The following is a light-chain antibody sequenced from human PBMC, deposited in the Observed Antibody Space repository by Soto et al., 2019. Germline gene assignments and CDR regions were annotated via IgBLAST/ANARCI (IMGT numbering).Light chain of an antibody. CDR2: EAS. CDR1: QGIAGS. V-gene: IGKV1-5*03. Sequence: IQLTQSPSFLSASVGDRVTITCRASQGIAGSLAWFQQKAGKAPKLLIYEASRLESGVPSRISGSGSGTEFTLTISSLQPDDFATYYCQQYTSYPWTFGQGTKVDI. J-gene: IGKJ1*01. CDR3: QQYTSYPWT.